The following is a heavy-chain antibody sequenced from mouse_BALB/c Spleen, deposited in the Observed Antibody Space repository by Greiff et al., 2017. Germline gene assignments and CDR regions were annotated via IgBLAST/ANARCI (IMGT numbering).Heavy chain of an antibody. CDR2: ISDGGSYT. J-gene: IGHJ2*01. Sequence: EVKLVESGGGLVKPGGSLKLSCAASGFTFSDYYMYWVRQTPEKRLEWVATISDGGSYTYYPDSVKGRFTISRDNAKNNLYLQMSSLKSEETAMYYCARDFDYWGQGTTLTDSS. V-gene: IGHV5-4*02. CDR3: ARDFDY. CDR1: GFTFSDYY.